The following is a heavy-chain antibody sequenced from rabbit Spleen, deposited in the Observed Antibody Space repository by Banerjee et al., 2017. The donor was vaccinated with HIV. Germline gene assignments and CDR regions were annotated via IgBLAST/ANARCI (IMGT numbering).Heavy chain of an antibody. D-gene: IGHD4-1*01. CDR2: IDPVFGIT. CDR1: GFDFSTYG. V-gene: IGHV1S47*01. CDR3: ARDLAGVIGWNFNL. Sequence: QEQLVESGGGLVQPGESLKLFCKASGFDFSTYGVSWVRQAPGKGLEWIGYIDPVFGITYYANWVNGRFSISRENAQNTVTLQMTSLTAADTATYFCARDLAGVIGWNFNLWGPGTLVTVS. J-gene: IGHJ4*01.